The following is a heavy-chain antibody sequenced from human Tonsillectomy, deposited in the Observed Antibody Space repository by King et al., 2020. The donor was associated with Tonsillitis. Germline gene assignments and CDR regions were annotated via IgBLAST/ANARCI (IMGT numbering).Heavy chain of an antibody. V-gene: IGHV4-61*02. CDR1: GDSISSGSYY. Sequence: QLQESGPGLVKPSQTLSLTCTVSGDSISSGSYYWSWIRQPAGKGLEWIGRIYTSGSIYYNPSLESRVSMSVDTSKNQFSLKLNSVTAADTAVYHCARGGDILTGGSLFDPWGQGTLVTVSS. D-gene: IGHD3-9*01. CDR2: IYTSGSI. J-gene: IGHJ5*02. CDR3: ARGGDILTGGSLFDP.